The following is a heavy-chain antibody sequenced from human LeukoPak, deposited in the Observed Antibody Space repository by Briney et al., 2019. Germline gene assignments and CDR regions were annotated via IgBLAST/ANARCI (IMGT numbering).Heavy chain of an antibody. D-gene: IGHD6-19*01. CDR1: GFTFRCHT. CDR2: ISSSSSTI. Sequence: PGGALRLSCAASGFTFRCHTMNWARPAPGQGLEWVSYISSSSSTIIYADAVEGRFSISRNNAKNSLYLQMNSRRDEDAAVYYCARYSSGRDAFDIWGQGTMVTVS. CDR3: ARYSSGRDAFDI. V-gene: IGHV3-48*02. J-gene: IGHJ3*02.